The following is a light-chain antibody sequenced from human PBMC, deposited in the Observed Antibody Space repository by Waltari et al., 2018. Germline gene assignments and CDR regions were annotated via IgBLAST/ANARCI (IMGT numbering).Light chain of an antibody. CDR1: SSDVGSYNL. J-gene: IGLJ2*01. Sequence: QSALTQPASVSGSPGQSITISCTGTSSDVGSYNLVSWYQQHPGKAPKLMIYEGSKRPSGVSNRFSGYKSGNTASLTISGLQAEDDADYYCCSYAGSSTVVFGGGTKLTVL. V-gene: IGLV2-23*01. CDR2: EGS. CDR3: CSYAGSSTVV.